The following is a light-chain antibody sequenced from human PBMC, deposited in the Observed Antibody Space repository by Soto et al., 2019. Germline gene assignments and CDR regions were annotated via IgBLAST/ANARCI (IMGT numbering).Light chain of an antibody. J-gene: IGKJ1*01. CDR3: QQANSFPWT. CDR1: QGINSW. Sequence: DIQMTQSPSSVSASVGDRVTITCRASQGINSWLAWYQQKPGKAPKLLIYAASGLQSGVPSRFSGSGSGTDFTLAIRSLQPEDFATYSCQQANSFPWTLSQGCKVEIK. V-gene: IGKV1-12*01. CDR2: AAS.